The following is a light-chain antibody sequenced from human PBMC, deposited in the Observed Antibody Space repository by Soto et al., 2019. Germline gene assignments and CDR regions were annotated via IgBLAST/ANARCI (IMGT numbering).Light chain of an antibody. Sequence: DIQMTQSPATLSSSVGDRVTITCRASQTINKCVAWYQQKPGKAPKVLIYATSSSKREVTSRFSGCGSETEYTLTIMRLQPDDVAYYYCQQYCTVCTFGQGTKVEIK. CDR2: ATS. V-gene: IGKV1-5*03. CDR3: QQYCTVCT. CDR1: QTINKC. J-gene: IGKJ1*01.